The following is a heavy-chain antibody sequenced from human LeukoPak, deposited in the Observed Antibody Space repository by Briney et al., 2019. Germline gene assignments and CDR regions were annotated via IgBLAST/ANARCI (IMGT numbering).Heavy chain of an antibody. Sequence: PGGSLRLSCAASGFTFSSYAMTWVRQAPGKGLEWVANINRDGSQRNHVDSVKGRFTISGDNAKNSLFLQINSLRAEDTAVYYCANGGTYSSGPWGQGTLVTVSS. V-gene: IGHV3-7*01. CDR3: ANGGTYSSGP. D-gene: IGHD3-22*01. CDR2: INRDGSQR. CDR1: GFTFSSYA. J-gene: IGHJ5*02.